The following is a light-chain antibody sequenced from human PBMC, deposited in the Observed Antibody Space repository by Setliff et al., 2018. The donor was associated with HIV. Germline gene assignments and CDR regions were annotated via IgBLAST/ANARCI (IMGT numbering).Light chain of an antibody. CDR1: SSNIGTYNY. J-gene: IGLJ1*01. CDR2: DVT. Sequence: QPALTQTRSVSGSPGQAVTISCTGTSSNIGTYNYVSWYQQHPGKAPKLMIYDVTKRPSGVSDRFSGSKSGNTASLTISGLQAEDEADYYCCSYGGNSVSYVFGTGTKVTVL. CDR3: CSYGGNSVSYV. V-gene: IGLV2-11*01.